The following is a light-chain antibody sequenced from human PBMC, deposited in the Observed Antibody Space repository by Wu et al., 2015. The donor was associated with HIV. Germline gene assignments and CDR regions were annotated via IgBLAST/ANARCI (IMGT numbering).Light chain of an antibody. Sequence: EIVLTQFPATLSLSPGERATLSCRASQSVASFLAWYQQKPGQAPRLLIYDASNRATGIPVRFSGSGSGTDFTLTISSLEPEDFAVYYCQQRRYWPLYTFGQGTKLEIK. CDR1: QSVASF. CDR2: DAS. V-gene: IGKV3-11*01. CDR3: QQRRYWPLYT. J-gene: IGKJ2*01.